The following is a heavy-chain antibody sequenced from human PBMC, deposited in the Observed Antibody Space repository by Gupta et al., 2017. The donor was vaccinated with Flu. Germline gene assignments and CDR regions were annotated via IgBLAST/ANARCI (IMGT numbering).Heavy chain of an antibody. V-gene: IGHV3-21*01. CDR2: ISSSSSHI. J-gene: IGHJ4*02. D-gene: IGHD2-15*01. Sequence: EVQLVESGGGLVKPGGSLRLSCAASGSTFSSYSMDWVRQAPGKGLEWVSSISSSSSHIYYADSVKGRFTISRDNDKKSLYLQMSSLRAEDTAVYYCARGDLGYCHGGGCFPVDYWGQGTLVTVSS. CDR3: ARGDLGYCHGGGCFPVDY. CDR1: GSTFSSYS.